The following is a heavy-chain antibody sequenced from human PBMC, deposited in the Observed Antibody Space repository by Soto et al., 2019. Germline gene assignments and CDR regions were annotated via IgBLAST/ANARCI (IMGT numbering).Heavy chain of an antibody. V-gene: IGHV3-15*01. CDR3: TTDAVSVDWLLPSSPDY. CDR2: IKSKTDGGTT. Sequence: GGSLRLSCAASGFTFSNAWMSWVRQAPGKGLEWVGRIKSKTDGGTTDYAAPVKGRFTISRDNSKNTLYLQMNSLKTEDTAVYYCTTDAVSVDWLLPSSPDYWGQGTLVTVSS. D-gene: IGHD3-9*01. J-gene: IGHJ4*02. CDR1: GFTFSNAW.